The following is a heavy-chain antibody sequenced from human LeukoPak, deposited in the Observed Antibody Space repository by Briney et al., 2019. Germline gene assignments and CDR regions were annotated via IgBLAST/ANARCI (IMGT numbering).Heavy chain of an antibody. CDR3: ARRSTGNFDF. CDR1: GFTFSSYA. CDR2: ISGDGAST. V-gene: IGHV3-23*01. J-gene: IGHJ4*02. D-gene: IGHD4-17*01. Sequence: GGSLRLSCAASGFTFSSYAMSWVRQAPGKGLEWVSGISGDGASTHYAESVKGRFTISRDNAKNSLYLQMNSLTAEDTAVYYCARRSTGNFDFWGQGTLVTVSS.